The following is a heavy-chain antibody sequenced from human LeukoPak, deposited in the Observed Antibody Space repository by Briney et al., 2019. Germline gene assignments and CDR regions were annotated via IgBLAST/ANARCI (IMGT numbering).Heavy chain of an antibody. CDR2: INPSGGST. D-gene: IGHD2-2*01. Sequence: GASVKVSCKASGYTFTSYYMHWVRQAPGQGLEWMGIINPSGGSTSYAQKFQGRVTMTRDMSTSTVYMELSSLRSEDTAVYYRASYCSSTSCYLDAFDIWGQGTMVTVSS. CDR3: ASYCSSTSCYLDAFDI. V-gene: IGHV1-46*01. CDR1: GYTFTSYY. J-gene: IGHJ3*02.